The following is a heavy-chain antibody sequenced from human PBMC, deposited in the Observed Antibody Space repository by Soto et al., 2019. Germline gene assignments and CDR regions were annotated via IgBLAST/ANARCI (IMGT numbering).Heavy chain of an antibody. Sequence: EVQLLEPGGGLVQRGGSLRLSCAASGFPFSRDVMSWVRQAPGKLLEWGSGTSGGGSNTFYADSVKGRFTISRDNSKNAHLMQMNILGAEDTAVDYCAKYSNKCSSSLRGRYFDYWGQGIGVTVSS. V-gene: IGHV3-23*01. J-gene: IGHJ4*02. CDR3: AKYSNKCSSSLRGRYFDY. CDR1: GFPFSRDV. D-gene: IGHD1-26*01. CDR2: TSGGGSNT.